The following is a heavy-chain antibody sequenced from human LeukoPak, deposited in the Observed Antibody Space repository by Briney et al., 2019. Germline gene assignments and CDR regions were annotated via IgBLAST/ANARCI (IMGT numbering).Heavy chain of an antibody. V-gene: IGHV3-23*01. CDR1: GFTFSDHY. CDR3: AKDSPMNAFDI. Sequence: GGSLRLSCAVPGFTFSDHYMSWVRQAPGKGLEWVSAISGSGGSTYYADSVKGRFTISRDNSKNTLYLQMNSLRAEDTAVYYCAKDSPMNAFDIWGQGTMVTVSS. CDR2: ISGSGGST. J-gene: IGHJ3*02. D-gene: IGHD3-22*01.